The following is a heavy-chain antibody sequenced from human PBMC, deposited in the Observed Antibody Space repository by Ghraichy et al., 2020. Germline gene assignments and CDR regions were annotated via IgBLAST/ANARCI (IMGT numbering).Heavy chain of an antibody. V-gene: IGHV3-23*01. D-gene: IGHD6-19*01. CDR2: ISGSGGST. CDR1: GFTFSSYA. J-gene: IGHJ4*02. Sequence: GGSLRLSCAASGFTFSSYAMSWVRQAPGKGLEWVSAISGSGGSTYYAASVKDRFTISRDNSKNTLYLQMNSLRAEDTAVYYCAKEGVAVAGNPRGIFFDYWGQGTLVTFSS. CDR3: AKEGVAVAGNPRGIFFDY.